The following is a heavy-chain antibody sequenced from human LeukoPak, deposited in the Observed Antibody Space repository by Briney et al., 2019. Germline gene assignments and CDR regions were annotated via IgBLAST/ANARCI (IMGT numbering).Heavy chain of an antibody. D-gene: IGHD2-15*01. CDR1: GFTFSSYG. CDR2: IRYDGSNK. Sequence: PGGSLRLSCAASGFTFSSYGMHWVRQAPGKGLEWVAFIRYDGSNKYYADSVKGRFTISRDNSKNTLYLQMNSLRAEDTAVYYCANQFHHAASPNFDCWGQGTLVTVSS. CDR3: ANQFHHAASPNFDC. V-gene: IGHV3-30*02. J-gene: IGHJ4*02.